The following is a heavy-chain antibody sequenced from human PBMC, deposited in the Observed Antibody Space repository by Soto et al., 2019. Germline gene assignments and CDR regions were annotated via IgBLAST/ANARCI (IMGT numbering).Heavy chain of an antibody. J-gene: IGHJ6*02. D-gene: IGHD3-10*01. CDR3: AHRRNRFGESPVGMDV. V-gene: IGHV2-5*02. CDR2: IYWDDDK. Sequence: SGPTLVNPTQTLTLTCTFSGFSLSTSGVGVGWIRQPPGKALEWLALIYWDDDKRYSPSLKSRLTITKDTSKNQVVLTMTNMDPVDAATYYCAHRRNRFGESPVGMDVWGQGTTVTVSS. CDR1: GFSLSTSGVG.